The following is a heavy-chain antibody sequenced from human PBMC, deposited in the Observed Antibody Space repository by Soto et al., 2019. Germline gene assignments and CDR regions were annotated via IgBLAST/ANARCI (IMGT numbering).Heavy chain of an antibody. J-gene: IGHJ6*02. V-gene: IGHV3-23*01. Sequence: PGGSLRRSCEASGFTFSSYSIRWVRPAPGKALEWVSASSGIGGSTYYADSGKGRFTISRDNSKNTLYLQMNSLRVGNTAVYYWAKDKAGTICYGMDVWGQGTTVTVSS. CDR1: GFTFSSYS. D-gene: IGHD6-19*01. CDR3: AKDKAGTICYGMDV. CDR2: SSGIGGST.